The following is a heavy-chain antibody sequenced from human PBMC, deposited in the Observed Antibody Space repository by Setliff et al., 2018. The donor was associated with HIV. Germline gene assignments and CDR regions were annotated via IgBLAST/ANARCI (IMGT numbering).Heavy chain of an antibody. CDR2: IIPIFGTP. Sequence: SVKVSCKASGGTFNSHAISWVRQAPGQGLEWMGGIIPIFGTPNYAQKFKGRLTITADESTSTVYMELSSLRSEDTAVYYCARDSRDIVVVIAPEPEPYYYYGMDVWGEGTTVTVSS. CDR3: ARDSRDIVVVIAPEPEPYYYYGMDV. D-gene: IGHD2-15*01. V-gene: IGHV1-69*13. J-gene: IGHJ6*04. CDR1: GGTFNSHA.